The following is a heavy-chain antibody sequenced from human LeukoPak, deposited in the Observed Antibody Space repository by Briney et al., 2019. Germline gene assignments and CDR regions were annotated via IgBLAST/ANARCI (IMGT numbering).Heavy chain of an antibody. Sequence: PSETLSLTCIVSGGSISTYYWSWIRQPPGKGLEWIGYIYYTGSTTYNPSLKSRVSISVDTSKNKFPLDLNSVSAADTAVYYCARGRGDARGTSFDPWGQGTLVTVSS. CDR2: IYYTGST. D-gene: IGHD3-10*01. V-gene: IGHV4-59*01. CDR1: GGSISTYY. J-gene: IGHJ5*02. CDR3: ARGRGDARGTSFDP.